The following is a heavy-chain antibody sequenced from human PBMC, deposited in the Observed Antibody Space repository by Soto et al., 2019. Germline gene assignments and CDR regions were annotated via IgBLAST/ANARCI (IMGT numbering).Heavy chain of an antibody. V-gene: IGHV5-51*01. CDR3: ARGGVSTRTFDY. J-gene: IGHJ4*02. D-gene: IGHD3-3*01. CDR1: GYNFAGYW. Sequence: GSLKISCKGSGYNFAGYWIAWVRQMPGKGLELMGIIYPSDSDTRYRPSFQGQVTISADKSISSAYLQWSSLRASDTAMYYCARGGVSTRTFDYWGQGTPVTVPQ. CDR2: IYPSDSDT.